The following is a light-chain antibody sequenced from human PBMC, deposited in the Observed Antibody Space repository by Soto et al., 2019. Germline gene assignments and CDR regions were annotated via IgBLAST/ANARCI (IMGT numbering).Light chain of an antibody. V-gene: IGKV3-11*01. CDR2: DTS. CDR3: QRRSDSLT. CDR1: QSAGSY. Sequence: EIVLTQSPATLSLSPGEAATLSCRASQSAGSYLAWYQQKPGQAPRLLIYDTSNRATGIPARFSGSGSGTDFTLTISSLEPEDFAVYYCQRRSDSLTFGGGTKVEIK. J-gene: IGKJ4*01.